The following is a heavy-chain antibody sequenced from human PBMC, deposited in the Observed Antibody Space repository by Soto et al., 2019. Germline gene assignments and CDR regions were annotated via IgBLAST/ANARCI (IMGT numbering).Heavy chain of an antibody. CDR3: ARDPQYSSSWHSAAFDI. CDR2: IIPILGIA. J-gene: IGHJ3*02. D-gene: IGHD6-13*01. V-gene: IGHV1-69*04. Sequence: ASVKVSCKASGGTFSSYTISWVRQAPGQGLEWMGRIIPILGIANYAQKFQGRVTITADKSTSTAYMELSSLRSEDTAVYYCARDPQYSSSWHSAAFDIWGQGTMVTVSS. CDR1: GGTFSSYT.